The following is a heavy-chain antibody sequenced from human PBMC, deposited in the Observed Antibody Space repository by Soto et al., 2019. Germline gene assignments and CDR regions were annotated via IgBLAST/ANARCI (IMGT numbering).Heavy chain of an antibody. Sequence: QVQLVESGGGVVQPGRSLRLSCAASGFTFSSYAMHWVRQAPGKGLEWVAVISYDGSNKYYADSVKGRFTISRDNSKNTLYLPMNSLRAEDTAVYYCARDSHSSGYYYHYYYGMDVWGQGTTVTVSS. J-gene: IGHJ6*02. V-gene: IGHV3-30-3*01. CDR1: GFTFSSYA. CDR3: ARDSHSSGYYYHYYYGMDV. D-gene: IGHD3-22*01. CDR2: ISYDGSNK.